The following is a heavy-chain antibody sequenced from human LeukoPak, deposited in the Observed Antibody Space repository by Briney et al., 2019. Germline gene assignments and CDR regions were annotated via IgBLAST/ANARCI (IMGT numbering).Heavy chain of an antibody. CDR2: ISPNSGYI. CDR1: GFTFSTYN. Sequence: PGGSLRLSCAASGFTFSTYNMHWVRQAPGKGLEWVSSISPNSGYIYYADSVKGRFTISRDNAKNSLYLQMNSLRAEDTAVYYCARDLLGWELHYFDYWGQGTLVTVSS. D-gene: IGHD1-26*01. V-gene: IGHV3-21*01. J-gene: IGHJ4*02. CDR3: ARDLLGWELHYFDY.